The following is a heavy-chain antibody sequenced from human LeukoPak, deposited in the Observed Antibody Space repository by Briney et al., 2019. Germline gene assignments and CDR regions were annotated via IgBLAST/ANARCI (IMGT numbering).Heavy chain of an antibody. CDR3: ARHVNSNGSPSDY. Sequence: SETLSLTCTVSGVSISSSSYYWGWLRQPPGKGLEWIGSIYYSGSSYYNPSLKSRVTISVDTSKNQFSLNLSSVTAADTAVYYCARHVNSNGSPSDYWGQGTLVTVSS. J-gene: IGHJ4*02. CDR2: IYYSGSS. D-gene: IGHD1-26*01. CDR1: GVSISSSSYY. V-gene: IGHV4-39*01.